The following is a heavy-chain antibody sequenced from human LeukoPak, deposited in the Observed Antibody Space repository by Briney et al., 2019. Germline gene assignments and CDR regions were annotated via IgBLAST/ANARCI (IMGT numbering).Heavy chain of an antibody. V-gene: IGHV3-23*01. CDR2: ISGSGGST. Sequence: PGGSLRLSCAASGFTFTSYTMSWVRQAPGKGLEWVSVISGSGGSTYYADSVKGRFTISRDNSKNTLYLQMNGLRAEDTAVYYCAKAWLEQGGMFDYWGQGTPVTVSS. J-gene: IGHJ4*02. D-gene: IGHD1/OR15-1a*01. CDR3: AKAWLEQGGMFDY. CDR1: GFTFTSYT.